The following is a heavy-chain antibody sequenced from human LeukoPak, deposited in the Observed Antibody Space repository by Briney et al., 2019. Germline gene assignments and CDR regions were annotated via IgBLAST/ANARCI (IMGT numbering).Heavy chain of an antibody. CDR3: ARADIVVVPAAIVISWFDP. D-gene: IGHD2-2*01. V-gene: IGHV1-69*06. J-gene: IGHJ5*02. CDR1: GGTFSSYA. Sequence: SVKVSCKASGGTFSSYAISWVRQAPGQGLEWMGGIIPIFGTANYAQKLQGRVTITADKSTSTAYMELGSLRSEDTAVYYCARADIVVVPAAIVISWFDPWGQGTLVTVSS. CDR2: IIPIFGTA.